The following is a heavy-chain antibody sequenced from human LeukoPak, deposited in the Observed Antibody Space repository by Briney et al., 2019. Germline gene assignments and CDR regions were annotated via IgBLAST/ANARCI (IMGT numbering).Heavy chain of an antibody. CDR1: GFTFSSYG. Sequence: GRSLRLSCAASGFTFSSYGMHWVRQAPGKGLEWVAVIWYDGSNKYYADSVKGRFTISRDNSKNTLYLQMNSLRAEDTAVYYCARGGWDSSGWYDYFDYWGQGTLVTVSS. CDR2: IWYDGSNK. D-gene: IGHD6-19*01. J-gene: IGHJ4*02. V-gene: IGHV3-33*01. CDR3: ARGGWDSSGWYDYFDY.